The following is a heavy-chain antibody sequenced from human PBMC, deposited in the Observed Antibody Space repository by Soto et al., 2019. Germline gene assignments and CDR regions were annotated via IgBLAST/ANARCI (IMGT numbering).Heavy chain of an antibody. V-gene: IGHV4-31*03. Sequence: PSETLSLTCTVSGGSISSGGYYWSWIRQHPGKGLEWIGYIYYSGSTYYNPSLKSRVTISVDTSKNQFSLKLSSVTAADTAVYYCASSNVDTAMPNLGFDPWGQGTLVTVSS. J-gene: IGHJ5*02. D-gene: IGHD5-18*01. CDR2: IYYSGST. CDR1: GGSISSGGYY. CDR3: ASSNVDTAMPNLGFDP.